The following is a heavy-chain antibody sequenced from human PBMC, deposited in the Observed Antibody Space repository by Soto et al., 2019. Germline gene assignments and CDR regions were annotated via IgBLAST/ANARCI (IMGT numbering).Heavy chain of an antibody. D-gene: IGHD2-8*01. CDR1: GFTFSSYS. Sequence: PGGSLRLSCAASGFTFSSYSMNWVRQAPGKGLEWVSSISSSSSYIYYADSVKGRFTISRDNAKNSLYLQMNSLRAEDTAVYYCAKKIGYCTNGVCYSGYGMDVWGQGTTVTVSS. J-gene: IGHJ6*02. CDR3: AKKIGYCTNGVCYSGYGMDV. CDR2: ISSSSSYI. V-gene: IGHV3-21*01.